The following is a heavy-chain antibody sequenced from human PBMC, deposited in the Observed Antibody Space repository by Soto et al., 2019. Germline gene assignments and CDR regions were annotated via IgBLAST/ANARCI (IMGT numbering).Heavy chain of an antibody. CDR3: ARDQLEGNWFDP. V-gene: IGHV4-30-2*01. D-gene: IGHD1-1*01. CDR1: GGSISSGGYS. Sequence: QLQLQESGSGLVRPSQTLSLTCAVSGGSISSGGYSWNWIRQPPGKGLEWIGYIYHSGSTLYNPSLQSRLXXXVXXSKNQFSLKLSSVTAADTAVYYCARDQLEGNWFDPWGQGTLVTVSS. CDR2: IYHSGST. J-gene: IGHJ5*02.